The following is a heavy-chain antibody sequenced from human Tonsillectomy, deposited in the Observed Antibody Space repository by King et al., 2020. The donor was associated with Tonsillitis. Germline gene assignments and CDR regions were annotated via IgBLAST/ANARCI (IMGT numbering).Heavy chain of an antibody. CDR3: ARESVTSILRIGK. CDR2: MSSGGSN. Sequence: LQLQESGPGLVKPSETLSLTCTLSGGSINSNDHYWGWIRQPPGKGLEWIGTMSSGGSNFYNPSLKSGVAISVDESNNQFSLKLKSVTAADSAVYFCARESVTSILRIGKWGRGILVSVSS. D-gene: IGHD4-17*01. V-gene: IGHV4-39*07. J-gene: IGHJ4*01. CDR1: GGSINSNDHY.